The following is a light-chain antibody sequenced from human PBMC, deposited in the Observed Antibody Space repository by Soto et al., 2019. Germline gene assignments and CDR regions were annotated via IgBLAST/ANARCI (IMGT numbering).Light chain of an antibody. CDR2: EVT. J-gene: IGLJ1*01. V-gene: IGLV2-23*02. Sequence: QPASMSWSPGQSITLSCTRNSSDIANYNLVSWYQQHPGKAPKLMIYEVTKRPSGVSNRFSGSKSGNTASLTISGLQAEDEADYYCCSYAGSDTYVFATGTKVTVL. CDR1: SSDIANYNL. CDR3: CSYAGSDTYV.